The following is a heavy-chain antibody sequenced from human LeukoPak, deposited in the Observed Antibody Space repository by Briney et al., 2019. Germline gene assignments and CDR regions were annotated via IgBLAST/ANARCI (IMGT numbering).Heavy chain of an antibody. Sequence: GGSLRLSCAASGFTFSSYSMNWVRQAPGKGLEWVSSISSSSSYIYYADSVKGRFTISRDNAKNSLYLQMNSLRAEDTAVYYCARAERYGDYGAFGIWGQGTMVTVSS. J-gene: IGHJ3*02. D-gene: IGHD4-17*01. CDR2: ISSSSSYI. CDR3: ARAERYGDYGAFGI. V-gene: IGHV3-21*01. CDR1: GFTFSSYS.